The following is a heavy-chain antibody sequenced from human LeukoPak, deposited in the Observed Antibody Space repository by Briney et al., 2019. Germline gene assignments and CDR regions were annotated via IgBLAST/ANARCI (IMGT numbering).Heavy chain of an antibody. Sequence: PSETLSLTCTVSGGSISSYYWSWIRQPPGKGLEWIGYIYYSGSTNYNPSLRSRVTISVDTSKNQFSLKLSSVTAADTAVYYCARDRTPYYYGSGRAGWFDPWGQGTPVTVSS. D-gene: IGHD3-10*01. J-gene: IGHJ5*02. CDR2: IYYSGST. CDR1: GGSISSYY. CDR3: ARDRTPYYYGSGRAGWFDP. V-gene: IGHV4-59*01.